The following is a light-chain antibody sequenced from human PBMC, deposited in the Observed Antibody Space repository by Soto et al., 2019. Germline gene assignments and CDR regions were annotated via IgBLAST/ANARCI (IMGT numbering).Light chain of an antibody. V-gene: IGKV1-5*03. CDR3: QQYNSYWT. CDR2: KAS. CDR1: QSISSW. J-gene: IGKJ1*01. Sequence: DIQMTQSPSTLSASVGDRVTITCRASQSISSWLAWYQQKPGKAPKLLIYKASSLESGVPSRFGGSGSGTEFTLNISSLQPYDFATYYCQQYNSYWTFGQGTKVEI.